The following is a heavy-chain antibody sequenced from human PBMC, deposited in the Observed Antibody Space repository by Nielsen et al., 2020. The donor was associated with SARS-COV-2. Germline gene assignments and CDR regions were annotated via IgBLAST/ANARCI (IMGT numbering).Heavy chain of an antibody. Sequence: SETLSLTCIVSGGSISSTSYYWGWIRQPPGKGLEWIGSIYYSGDTYYNSALKSRVTISVDTSKNQFSLKLRSVTAADTALYYCAALTYCSGGSCYSEPERWGQGTLVTVSS. D-gene: IGHD2-15*01. CDR2: IYYSGDT. J-gene: IGHJ4*02. CDR3: AALTYCSGGSCYSEPER. V-gene: IGHV4-39*01. CDR1: GGSISSTSYY.